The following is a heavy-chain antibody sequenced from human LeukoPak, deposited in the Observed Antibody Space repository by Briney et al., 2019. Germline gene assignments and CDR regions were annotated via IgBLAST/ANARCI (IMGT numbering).Heavy chain of an antibody. CDR2: ISGSGGST. J-gene: IGHJ4*02. V-gene: IGHV3-23*01. CDR3: AKARVVVVFDY. Sequence: GGSLGLFCAASGFTFSSYAMSWVRQAPGKGLEWVSAISGSGGSTYYADSVKGRFTISRDNSKNTLYLQMNSLRAEDTAVYYCAKARVVVVFDYWGQGTLVTVSS. CDR1: GFTFSSYA. D-gene: IGHD2-15*01.